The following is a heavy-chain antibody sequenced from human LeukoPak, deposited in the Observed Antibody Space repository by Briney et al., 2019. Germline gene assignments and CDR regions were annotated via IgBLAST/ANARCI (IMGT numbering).Heavy chain of an antibody. CDR2: IYNSGST. Sequence: PSETLSLTCTVSGGSISSYYWSWIRQPPGKGLEWIGYIYNSGSTNYNPSLKSRVTISVDTSKNQFSLKLSSVTAADTAVYYCARGGSIRRYSDWGFLEYWGQGTLVTVSS. D-gene: IGHD3-9*01. J-gene: IGHJ4*02. CDR1: GGSISSYY. CDR3: ARGGSIRRYSDWGFLEY. V-gene: IGHV4-59*01.